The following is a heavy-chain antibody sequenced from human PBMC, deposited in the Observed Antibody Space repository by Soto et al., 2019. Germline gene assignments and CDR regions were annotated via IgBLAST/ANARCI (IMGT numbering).Heavy chain of an antibody. CDR3: ARALVATNAFDY. CDR1: GGTFSSYD. D-gene: IGHD5-12*01. Sequence: QVQLVQSGAEVKKPGSSVKVSCKASGGTFSSYDISWVRQAPGQGLEWMGGIIPIFGTANYAPKFQGRVTITADESTSTAHMELGSLRSEDTAVYYCARALVATNAFDYWGQGTLVTVSS. V-gene: IGHV1-69*12. J-gene: IGHJ4*02. CDR2: IIPIFGTA.